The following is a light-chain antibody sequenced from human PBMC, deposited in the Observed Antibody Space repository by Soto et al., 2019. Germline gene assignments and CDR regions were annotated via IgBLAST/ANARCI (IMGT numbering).Light chain of an antibody. V-gene: IGLV2-14*01. CDR3: SSYTSSSTHVV. J-gene: IGLJ2*01. CDR1: SSDVGGYNY. Sequence: QSALTQPASVSGSPGQSITISCTGTSSDVGGYNYDSWYQQHPGKAPKLMIYEVSNRSSGVSNRFSGSKSGNTDSLTISGLQAEDEADYSCSSYTSSSTHVVFGGGTKLTVL. CDR2: EVS.